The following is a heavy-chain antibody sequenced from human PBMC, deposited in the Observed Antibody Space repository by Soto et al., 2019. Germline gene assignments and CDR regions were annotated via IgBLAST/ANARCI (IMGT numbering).Heavy chain of an antibody. CDR1: GYTFPNHW. J-gene: IGHJ6*02. CDR3: AKSIEGGPMDV. Sequence: PGESLKISCKGFGYTFPNHWINWVRLVPGKGLEWMGIVFPGDSDTRYSQSLQGQVIISVDKSISTAYLQWTRLKASETAIYYCAKSIEGGPMDVWGQGTTVTASS. CDR2: VFPGDSDT. D-gene: IGHD1-26*01. V-gene: IGHV5-51*01.